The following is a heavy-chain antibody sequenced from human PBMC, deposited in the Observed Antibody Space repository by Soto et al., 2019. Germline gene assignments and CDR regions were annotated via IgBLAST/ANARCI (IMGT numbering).Heavy chain of an antibody. D-gene: IGHD3-22*01. Sequence: QVQLQESGPGLVKPSQTLSLTCTVSGGSISSGDYYWSWIRQPPGKGLEWIGYIYYSGSTYYNPSLKSRVTISVDTSKNQFSLKLSSVTAADTAVYYCARVGSYYDSSGYSYHDAFDIWGQGTMVTVSS. V-gene: IGHV4-30-4*01. CDR2: IYYSGST. CDR1: GGSISSGDYY. J-gene: IGHJ3*02. CDR3: ARVGSYYDSSGYSYHDAFDI.